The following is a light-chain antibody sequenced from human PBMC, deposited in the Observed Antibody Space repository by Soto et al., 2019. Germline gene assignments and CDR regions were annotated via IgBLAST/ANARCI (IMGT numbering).Light chain of an antibody. J-gene: IGLJ3*02. CDR3: SSYAGNNNLRV. CDR2: EVS. V-gene: IGLV2-8*01. Sequence: QSALTQPPSESGSPGQSVTISCTGTSSDVGGYNYVSWYQQHPGKAPKLMIYEVSRRPSGVPDRFSGSKSGNTASLTVSGLQAEDEADYYCSSYAGNNNLRVFGGGTKLTVL. CDR1: SSDVGGYNY.